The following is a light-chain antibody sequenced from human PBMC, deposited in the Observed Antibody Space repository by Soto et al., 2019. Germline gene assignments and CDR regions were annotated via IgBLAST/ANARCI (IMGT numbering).Light chain of an antibody. J-gene: IGKJ1*01. CDR3: QQRSNWPTWT. CDR2: DAS. Sequence: EIVLTQSPATLSLSPGERVTLSCRASQSVSSYLAWYQRKPGQAPRLLIYDASNRATGIPARFSGSGSGTDFTLSISSLEPEDFAVYYCQQRSNWPTWTFGQGTKVDIK. CDR1: QSVSSY. V-gene: IGKV3-11*01.